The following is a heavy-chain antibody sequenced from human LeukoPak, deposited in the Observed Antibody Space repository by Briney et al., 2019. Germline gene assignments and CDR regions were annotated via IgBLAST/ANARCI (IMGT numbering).Heavy chain of an antibody. Sequence: GASVKVSCKASGYTFTSYYMHWVRQAPGQGLEWMGWINPNSGDTNYAQKFQGRVTMTRGTFISTAYMELSRLTSDDTAVYYCARGGRGYNYATKYYYYYYMDVWGKGTTVTVSS. J-gene: IGHJ6*03. CDR2: INPNSGDT. CDR1: GYTFTSYY. CDR3: ARGGRGYNYATKYYYYYYMDV. D-gene: IGHD5-24*01. V-gene: IGHV1-2*02.